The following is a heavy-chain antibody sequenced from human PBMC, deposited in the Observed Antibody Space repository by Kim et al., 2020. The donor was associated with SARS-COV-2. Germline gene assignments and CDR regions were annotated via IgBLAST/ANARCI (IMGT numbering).Heavy chain of an antibody. CDR1: GYTFVAYA. V-gene: IGHV1-3*01. D-gene: IGHD2-15*01. CDR3: ARSANPPYYYYGLDV. J-gene: IGHJ6*02. CDR2: ITPGNGNR. Sequence: ASVKVSCKTSGYTFVAYAVHWVRQAPGQSFEWMGWITPGNGNRKYSEKFQDRVIITSDTSANTVYLEMSGLTSEDTAQYFCARSANPPYYYYGLDVWGQG.